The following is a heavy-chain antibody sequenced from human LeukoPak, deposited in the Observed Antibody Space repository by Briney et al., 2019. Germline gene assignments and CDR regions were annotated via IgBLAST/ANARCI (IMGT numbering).Heavy chain of an antibody. CDR3: ARLRGYSYAGDY. CDR2: VYYSGSI. J-gene: IGHJ4*02. V-gene: IGHV4-39*07. Sequence: SETLSLTCTVSGGSITSGGYYWGWIRQPPGKGLEWIGSVYYSGSIHYDPSLKSRVTISADTSKNQISLKLSSVTAADTAMYYCARLRGYSYAGDYWGQGSLVTVSS. D-gene: IGHD5-18*01. CDR1: GGSITSGGYY.